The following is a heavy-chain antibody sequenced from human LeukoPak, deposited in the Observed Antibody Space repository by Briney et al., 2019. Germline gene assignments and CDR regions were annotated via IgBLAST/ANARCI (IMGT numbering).Heavy chain of an antibody. V-gene: IGHV4-59*01. CDR2: ICYSGST. Sequence: SETLSLTCAVYSGSLSGYYWSWIRQPPGKGLEWIGYICYSGSTNYSPSLKSRVTISVDTSKNQFSLKLSSVTAADTAVYYCARGTTGDYWGQGTLVTVSS. CDR3: ARGTTGDY. J-gene: IGHJ4*02. D-gene: IGHD4-17*01. CDR1: SGSLSGYY.